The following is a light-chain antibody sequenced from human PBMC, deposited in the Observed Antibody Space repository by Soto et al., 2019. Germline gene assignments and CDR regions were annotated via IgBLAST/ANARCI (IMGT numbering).Light chain of an antibody. V-gene: IGLV2-14*01. CDR2: EVS. CDR1: SSDVGAYNY. Sequence: HSVLTQPASGTGSPGQSITISCTGTSSDVGAYNYVSWYQQHPGKAPKLMIYEVSKRPSGVSNRFSGSKSGDTASLTISGLQAEDEADYFCCSYAGTVAYVFGTGTKVTVL. J-gene: IGLJ1*01. CDR3: CSYAGTVAYV.